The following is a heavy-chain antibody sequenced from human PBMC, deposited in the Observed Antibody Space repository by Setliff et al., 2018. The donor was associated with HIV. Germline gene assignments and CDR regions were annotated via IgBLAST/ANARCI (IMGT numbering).Heavy chain of an antibody. CDR1: GFSLSTSGVG. Sequence: SGPTLVNPTQTLTLTCAFSGFSLSTSGVGVGWIRQPPGKALEWLALIYWDDDKRYSPSLKSRLTITKDTSKNQVVLTMTNMDPVDTATYFCVHSLTVTAPADYWGQGTLVTVSS. J-gene: IGHJ4*02. D-gene: IGHD2-21*02. V-gene: IGHV2-5*02. CDR2: IYWDDDK. CDR3: VHSLTVTAPADY.